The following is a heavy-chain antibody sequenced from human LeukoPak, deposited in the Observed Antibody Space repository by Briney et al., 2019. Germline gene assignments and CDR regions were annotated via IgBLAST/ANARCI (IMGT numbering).Heavy chain of an antibody. V-gene: IGHV3-7*01. J-gene: IGHJ3*02. Sequence: GGSLRLSCAASGFTFSSYWMSWVRQAPGKGLEWVANIKQDGSEKYYVDSVKGRFTISRDNAKNSLYLQMNSLRAEDTAVYYCARVPTRADDFWSGYWGFDIWGQGTMVTVSS. CDR1: GFTFSSYW. CDR3: ARVPTRADDFWSGYWGFDI. CDR2: IKQDGSEK. D-gene: IGHD3-3*01.